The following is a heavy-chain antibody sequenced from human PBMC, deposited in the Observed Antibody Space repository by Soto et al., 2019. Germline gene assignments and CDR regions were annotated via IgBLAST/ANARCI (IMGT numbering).Heavy chain of an antibody. CDR2: IKPDGSEK. Sequence: GGSLRLSCAASGLTFRSYWMSWVRQPPGKGLEWVANIKPDGSEKWYVDSVKGRLTISRDNAKNSLYLQMNSLRAEDTAVYYCARGDYYDSSGPFSDAFDIWGQGTMVTVSS. D-gene: IGHD3-22*01. CDR1: GLTFRSYW. V-gene: IGHV3-7*04. CDR3: ARGDYYDSSGPFSDAFDI. J-gene: IGHJ3*02.